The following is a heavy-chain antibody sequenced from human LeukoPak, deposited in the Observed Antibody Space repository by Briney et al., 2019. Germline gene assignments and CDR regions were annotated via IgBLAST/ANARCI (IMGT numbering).Heavy chain of an antibody. D-gene: IGHD3-9*01. CDR1: GYSFTSYW. V-gene: IGHV5-51*01. CDR3: ARQDILTGYYPYYFDY. CDR2: IYPGDSDT. J-gene: IGHJ4*02. Sequence: GESLKISCKGSGYSFTSYWIGWVRQMPGKGLEWMGIIYPGDSDTRYSPSFQGQVTISADKSISTAYLQWSSLKASDTAMYYCARQDILTGYYPYYFDYWGQGTLVTVSS.